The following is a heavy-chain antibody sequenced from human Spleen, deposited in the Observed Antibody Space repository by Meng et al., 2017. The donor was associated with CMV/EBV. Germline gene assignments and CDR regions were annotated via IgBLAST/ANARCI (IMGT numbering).Heavy chain of an antibody. J-gene: IGHJ5*02. Sequence: GESLKISCAASGLPFSSYTMNWVRQAPGKGLEWVSSISSSSSYMYYAESVKGRFTISRDNAKKSLYLDMNNLTAEDTATYYCASQYCSSSSCYRYNWFDPWGQGTLVTVSS. V-gene: IGHV3-21*01. CDR2: ISSSSSYM. D-gene: IGHD2-2*02. CDR3: ASQYCSSSSCYRYNWFDP. CDR1: GLPFSSYT.